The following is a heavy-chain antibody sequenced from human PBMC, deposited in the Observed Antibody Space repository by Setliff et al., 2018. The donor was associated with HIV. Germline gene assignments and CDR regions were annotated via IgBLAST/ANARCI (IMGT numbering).Heavy chain of an antibody. CDR2: IHTTGST. CDR3: AGSIVVVTAAPLT. D-gene: IGHD2-21*02. J-gene: IGHJ5*02. V-gene: IGHV4-61*09. Sequence: PSETLSLTCTVSGSSISSGSYYWSWIRQPAGKGLEWIGQIHTTGSTYYNPSLKSRVTISVDTSKNQFSLKLSSVTAADTAVYYCAGSIVVVTAAPLTWGQGTLVTVSS. CDR1: GSSISSGSYY.